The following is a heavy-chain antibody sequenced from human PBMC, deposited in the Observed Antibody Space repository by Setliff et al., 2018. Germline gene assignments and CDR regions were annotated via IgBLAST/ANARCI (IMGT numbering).Heavy chain of an antibody. D-gene: IGHD1-26*01. Sequence: PGGSLRLSCAASGFTFSSYAMSWVRQAPGKGLDWVSSFRGGGGPTYYADSVKGRFTISRDNAKNSLYLQMNSLRAEDTAVYYCARDLGVISGSYLDYWGQGTLVTVSS. CDR3: ARDLGVISGSYLDY. CDR2: FRGGGGPT. CDR1: GFTFSSYA. J-gene: IGHJ4*02. V-gene: IGHV3-23*01.